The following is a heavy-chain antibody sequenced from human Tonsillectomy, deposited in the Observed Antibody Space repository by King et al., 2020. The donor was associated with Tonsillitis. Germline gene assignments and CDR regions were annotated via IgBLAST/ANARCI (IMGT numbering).Heavy chain of an antibody. V-gene: IGHV3-33*08. D-gene: IGHD2-21*01. J-gene: IGHJ4*02. Sequence: VQLVESGGGVVQAGRSLRLSCEASGFTFRTYGMHWVRQAPGKGLEWVALIWYDGTEKYYLDSVKGRFTISKDNSKNTLFLQMNSLRFEDTAVYYCARDQAGDEDTVVGRPLDYWGQGTLVTVSS. CDR3: ARDQAGDEDTVVGRPLDY. CDR2: IWYDGTEK. CDR1: GFTFRTYG.